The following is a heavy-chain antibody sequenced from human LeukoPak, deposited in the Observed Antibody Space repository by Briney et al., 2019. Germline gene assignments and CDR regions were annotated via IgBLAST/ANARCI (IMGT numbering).Heavy chain of an antibody. V-gene: IGHV3-23*01. CDR1: GFTFTSYA. Sequence: GGSLRLSCAASGFTFTSYAMSWVRQAPGKGLEWVSVLTGDGNTYYAGSVKGRFTISRDNSKNTLYLQMNSLRAEDTAVYYCARVSTVTTSVYYYGMDVWGQGTTVTVSS. CDR2: LTGDGNT. CDR3: ARVSTVTTSVYYYGMDV. J-gene: IGHJ6*02. D-gene: IGHD4-17*01.